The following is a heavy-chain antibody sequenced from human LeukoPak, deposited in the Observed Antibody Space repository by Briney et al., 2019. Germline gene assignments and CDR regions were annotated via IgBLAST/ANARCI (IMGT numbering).Heavy chain of an antibody. D-gene: IGHD3-10*01. Sequence: GRSLRLSCAASGFTFGTYGMHWVRQSPGRGLEWVAVMWFDGTNKYYGDSVKGRFTISRDNAKNSLYLQMNSLRAEDTAVYYCARNYGSGSYKYYFDYWGQGTLVTVSS. CDR3: ARNYGSGSYKYYFDY. CDR2: MWFDGTNK. V-gene: IGHV3-33*03. CDR1: GFTFGTYG. J-gene: IGHJ4*02.